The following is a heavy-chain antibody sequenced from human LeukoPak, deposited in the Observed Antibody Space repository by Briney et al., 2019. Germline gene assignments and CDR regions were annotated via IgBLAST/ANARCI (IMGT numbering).Heavy chain of an antibody. Sequence: PGGSLRLSCAASGFTFSSYAMSWVRQAPGKGLEWVSAISGSGGSTYYADSVKGRFTISRDNSKNTLYLQMNSLRAEDTAVYYCARDHYYDSSGLNWFDPWGQGTLVTVSS. J-gene: IGHJ5*02. V-gene: IGHV3-23*01. CDR1: GFTFSSYA. CDR3: ARDHYYDSSGLNWFDP. CDR2: ISGSGGST. D-gene: IGHD3-22*01.